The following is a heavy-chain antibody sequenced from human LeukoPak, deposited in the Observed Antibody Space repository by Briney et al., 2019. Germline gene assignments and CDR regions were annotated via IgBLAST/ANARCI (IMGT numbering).Heavy chain of an antibody. CDR2: ISGSGGST. J-gene: IGHJ6*03. D-gene: IGHD6-13*01. Sequence: ETLSLTCTVSGGSISSSSYYWGWIRQPPGKGLEWVSGISGSGGSTYYADSVKGRFTISRDNSKNTLYLQMNSLRAEDTAVYYCAKAAGTSWYFYHYMDVWGKGTTVTVSS. CDR1: GGSISSSSYY. V-gene: IGHV3-23*01. CDR3: AKAAGTSWYFYHYMDV.